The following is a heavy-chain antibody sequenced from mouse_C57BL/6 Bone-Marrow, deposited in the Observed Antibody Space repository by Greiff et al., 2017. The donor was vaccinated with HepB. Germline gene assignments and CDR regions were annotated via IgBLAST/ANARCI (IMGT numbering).Heavy chain of an antibody. V-gene: IGHV3-1*01. D-gene: IGHD1-1*01. Sequence: EVKLQESGPGMVKPSQSLSLTCTVTGYSITSGYDWHWIRHFPGNKLEWMGYISYSGSTNYNPSLKSRISITHDTSKNHFFLKLNSVTTEDTATYYCAREGGSSLYWYFDVWGTGTTVTVSS. CDR1: GYSITSGYD. J-gene: IGHJ1*03. CDR3: AREGGSSLYWYFDV. CDR2: ISYSGST.